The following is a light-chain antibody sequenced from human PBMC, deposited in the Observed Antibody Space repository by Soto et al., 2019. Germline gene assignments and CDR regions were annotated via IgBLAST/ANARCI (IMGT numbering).Light chain of an antibody. Sequence: EIVLTQSPGTLSLSPGERATLSCRASQSVSTSVGWYQQRPGQAPRLLVYGAFNRATGIPARFSGSGSGTDFTLSISSLEPEDFAVYYCQQYDRSPRTLGQGTKVDIK. J-gene: IGKJ1*01. CDR3: QQYDRSPRT. CDR2: GAF. CDR1: QSVSTS. V-gene: IGKV3-20*01.